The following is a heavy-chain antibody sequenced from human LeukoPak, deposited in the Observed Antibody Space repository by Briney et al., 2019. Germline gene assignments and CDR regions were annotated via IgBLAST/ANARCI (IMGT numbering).Heavy chain of an antibody. CDR3: TRYQDYGDYAFDY. CDR2: IRSKAYGGTT. Sequence: GGSLRLSCTASGFTFGDYAMSWVRQAPGKGLERVGFIRSKAYGGTTEYAASVKGRFTISRDDSKSIAYLQMNSLKTEDTAVYYCTRYQDYGDYAFDYWGQGTLVTVSS. J-gene: IGHJ4*02. D-gene: IGHD4-17*01. CDR1: GFTFGDYA. V-gene: IGHV3-49*04.